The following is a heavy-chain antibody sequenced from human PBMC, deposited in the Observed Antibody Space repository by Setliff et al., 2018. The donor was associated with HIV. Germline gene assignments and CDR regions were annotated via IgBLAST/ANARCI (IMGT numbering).Heavy chain of an antibody. J-gene: IGHJ4*02. CDR3: ARVGYYDGSFDY. Sequence: SETLSLTCTVSGGSISSSSYYWAWIRQPPGKGLEWIGNIYYSGSTYYNPSLKSRGAMSVDTSKNQFSLRLSSVTAADTAVYYCARVGYYDGSFDYWGQGTLVTVSS. CDR1: GGSISSSSYY. V-gene: IGHV4-39*01. CDR2: IYYSGST. D-gene: IGHD3-22*01.